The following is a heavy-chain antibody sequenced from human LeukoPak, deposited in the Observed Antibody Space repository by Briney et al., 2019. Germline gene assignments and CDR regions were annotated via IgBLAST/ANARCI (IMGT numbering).Heavy chain of an antibody. J-gene: IGHJ4*02. CDR1: GGSISGYY. CDR2: IYTSGST. V-gene: IGHV4-4*07. Sequence: SETLSLTCTVSGGSISGYYWSWIRQPPGKGLEWIGRIYTSGSTNYNPSLKSRVTMSVDTSKNQFSLKLSSVTAADTAVYYCARVGQQLVIDYWGQGTLVTVSS. CDR3: ARVGQQLVIDY. D-gene: IGHD6-13*01.